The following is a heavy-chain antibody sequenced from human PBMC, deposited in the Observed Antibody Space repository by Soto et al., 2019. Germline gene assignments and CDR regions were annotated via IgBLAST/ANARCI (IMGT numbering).Heavy chain of an antibody. Sequence: SQPMSLTCTVAGGSISSDSYYWCRIRQSPEKGLEWIASISYSGSTYYNPSLKSRVTISVDTSKNQFSLKLSSVTAADTAVYYCARPSGSYLYYFDYWGQGTLVTV. CDR3: ARPSGSYLYYFDY. CDR1: GGSISSDSYY. D-gene: IGHD1-26*01. V-gene: IGHV4-39*01. CDR2: ISYSGST. J-gene: IGHJ4*02.